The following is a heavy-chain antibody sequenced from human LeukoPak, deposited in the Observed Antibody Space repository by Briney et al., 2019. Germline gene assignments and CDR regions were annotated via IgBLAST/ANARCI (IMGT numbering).Heavy chain of an antibody. J-gene: IGHJ5*02. V-gene: IGHV1-18*01. Sequence: ASVKVSCKASVYSFTSYGITGVRQAPGQGLEWMGWISTYNGNTNYAQNLKGRVTMTTDTSTSTASMELRSLRSDDTAVYYCAREKLRWFDPWGQGTLVTVSS. D-gene: IGHD3-16*01. CDR2: ISTYNGNT. CDR1: VYSFTSYG. CDR3: AREKLRWFDP.